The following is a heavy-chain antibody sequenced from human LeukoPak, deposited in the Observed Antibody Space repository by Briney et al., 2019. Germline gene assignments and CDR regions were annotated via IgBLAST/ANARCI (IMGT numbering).Heavy chain of an antibody. CDR1: GVSISSYY. Sequence: SETLSLTCTVSGVSISSYYWSWIRQPPGKGLEWLGYIYYSGSTNYNPSLKSRVTISVDTSKNQFSLKLSSVTAADTAVYYCARGDLYYYDSSGYYLDYWGQGTLVTVSS. D-gene: IGHD3-22*01. CDR3: ARGDLYYYDSSGYYLDY. V-gene: IGHV4-59*01. CDR2: IYYSGST. J-gene: IGHJ4*02.